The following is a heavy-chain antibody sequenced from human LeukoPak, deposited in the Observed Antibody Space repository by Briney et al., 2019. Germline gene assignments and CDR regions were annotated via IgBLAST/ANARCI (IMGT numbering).Heavy chain of an antibody. Sequence: SETLSLTCAVYGGSFSGYYWSWIRQPPGKGLEWIGEINHSGSTNYNPSLKSRVTISVDRSKNQFSLKLSSVTAADTAVYYCARSSITGTTYAFDIWGQGTMVTVSS. CDR2: INHSGST. CDR1: GGSFSGYY. D-gene: IGHD1-7*01. CDR3: ARSSITGTTYAFDI. J-gene: IGHJ3*02. V-gene: IGHV4-34*01.